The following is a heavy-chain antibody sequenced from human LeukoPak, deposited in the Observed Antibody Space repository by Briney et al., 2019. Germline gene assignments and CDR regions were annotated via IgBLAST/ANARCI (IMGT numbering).Heavy chain of an antibody. J-gene: IGHJ4*01. CDR1: DSNIGTYA. Sequence: PGGSLRLSCGAPDSNIGTYAVTWVRQVPGKGLEWVSGMSGGGLSTYYARSVKGRFTISRDTSKNTFYLEMNSLGADDTALYYCAKDRISGQVGAARMLDYWGHGILVTVSS. CDR2: MSGGGLST. V-gene: IGHV3-23*01. CDR3: AKDRISGQVGAARMLDY. D-gene: IGHD6-6*01.